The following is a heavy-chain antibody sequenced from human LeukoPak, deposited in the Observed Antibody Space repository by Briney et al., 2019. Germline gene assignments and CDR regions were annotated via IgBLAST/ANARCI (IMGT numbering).Heavy chain of an antibody. CDR3: ARGTFSPQGSYYGH. J-gene: IGHJ4*02. Sequence: PGGSLRLSCTASGFTFSTYWMSWVRQAPGKGLEWVANTREDGSEKYYVDSVKGRFTISRDNAKNSLYLQMNSLRAEDTAVYYCARGTFSPQGSYYGHWGQGTRVTVSS. CDR2: TREDGSEK. V-gene: IGHV3-7*01. D-gene: IGHD3-10*01. CDR1: GFTFSTYW.